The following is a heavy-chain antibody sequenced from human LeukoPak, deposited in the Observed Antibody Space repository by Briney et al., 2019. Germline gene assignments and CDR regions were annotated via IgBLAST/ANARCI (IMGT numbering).Heavy chain of an antibody. V-gene: IGHV3-23*01. Sequence: TGGSLRLSCAASGFTFSSYAMSWVRQAPGKGLEWVSAISNSGGSTYYADSVKGRFTISRDNSKNTLYLQMNSLRAEDTAVYYCARGSITGTTHWFDPWGQGTLVTVSS. D-gene: IGHD1-7*01. CDR3: ARGSITGTTHWFDP. CDR2: ISNSGGST. CDR1: GFTFSSYA. J-gene: IGHJ5*02.